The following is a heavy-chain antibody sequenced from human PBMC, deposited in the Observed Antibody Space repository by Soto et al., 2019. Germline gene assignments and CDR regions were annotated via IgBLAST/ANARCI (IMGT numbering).Heavy chain of an antibody. CDR2: IYPGDSKT. CDR1: GYSFTNHW. Sequence: GESLKISCKGSGYSFTNHWIGWVRQMPGKGLEWMGIIYPGDSKTTYSPSFRGQVSISVDKVIGTAYLQWSSLKASDTAMYYCATSLGVAALRYYGMDVWGQGTTVTVSS. J-gene: IGHJ6*02. CDR3: ATSLGVAALRYYGMDV. D-gene: IGHD2-15*01. V-gene: IGHV5-51*01.